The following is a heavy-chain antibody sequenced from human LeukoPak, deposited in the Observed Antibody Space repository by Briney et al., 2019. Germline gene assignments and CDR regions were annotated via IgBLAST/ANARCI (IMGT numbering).Heavy chain of an antibody. J-gene: IGHJ4*02. CDR2: IRSKAYGGTT. CDR1: GFTFGDYA. CDR3: TSHDYYYDSSGPFDY. V-gene: IGHV3-49*03. D-gene: IGHD3-22*01. Sequence: GGSLRLSCTASGFTFGDYAMSWFRQAPGKGLEWVGFIRSKAYGGTTEYAASVKGRFTISRDDSKSIAYLQMNSLETEDTAVYYCTSHDYYYDSSGPFDYWGQGTLVTVSS.